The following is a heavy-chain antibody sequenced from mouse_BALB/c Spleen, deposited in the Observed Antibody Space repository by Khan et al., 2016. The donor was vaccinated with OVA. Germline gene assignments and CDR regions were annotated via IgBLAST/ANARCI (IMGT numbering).Heavy chain of an antibody. CDR2: IWAGGST. V-gene: IGHV2-9*02. CDR1: GFSLTSYG. Sequence: VQLVESGPGLVAPSQSLSITYTVSGFSLTSYGVHWVRQPPGKGLEWLGVIWAGGSTNYNSALMSRLSISKDNSKSQVFLKMNSLQTDDTAMYYCASYGYDAGAWFAYWGQGTLVTVSA. J-gene: IGHJ3*01. CDR3: ASYGYDAGAWFAY. D-gene: IGHD2-2*01.